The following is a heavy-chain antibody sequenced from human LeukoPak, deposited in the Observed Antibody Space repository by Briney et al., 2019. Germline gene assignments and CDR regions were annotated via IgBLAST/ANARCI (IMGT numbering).Heavy chain of an antibody. CDR1: GGSFSGYY. CDR2: INHSGST. J-gene: IGHJ4*02. CDR3: ARVGRYCTNGVCYTHLDY. V-gene: IGHV4-34*01. Sequence: PSETLSLTCAVYGGSFSGYYWSWIRQPPGKGLEWIGEINHSGSTNYNPSLKSRVTISVDTSKNQFSLKLSSVTAADTAVYYCARVGRYCTNGVCYTHLDYWGQGTLVTVSS. D-gene: IGHD2-8*01.